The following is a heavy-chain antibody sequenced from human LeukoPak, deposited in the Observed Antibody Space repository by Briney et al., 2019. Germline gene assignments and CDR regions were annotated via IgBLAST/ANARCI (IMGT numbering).Heavy chain of an antibody. J-gene: IGHJ4*02. D-gene: IGHD3-22*01. CDR1: GFTFSSYA. Sequence: PGGSLRLSCAASGFTFSSYAMKWVRQAPGKGLEWVSTISGSGASTYYADSVKGRFTISRDNSQNTVYLQMNSLRAEDTAVYYCARASEHYYDSSGALDYWGQGTLVTVSS. CDR2: ISGSGAST. CDR3: ARASEHYYDSSGALDY. V-gene: IGHV3-23*01.